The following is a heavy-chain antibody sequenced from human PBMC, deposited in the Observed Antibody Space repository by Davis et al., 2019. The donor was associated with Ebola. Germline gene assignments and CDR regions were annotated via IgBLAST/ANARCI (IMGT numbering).Heavy chain of an antibody. CDR3: AIKTRQQDY. CDR2: MNPNSGNT. CDR1: GYTFTSYD. J-gene: IGHJ4*02. Sequence: AASVKVSCKASGYTFTSYDVNWVRQAPGQGLEWMGWMNPNSGNTGYAQKFQGRVTMTRDTSISTAYMELGSLRSEDAAVYYCAIKTRQQDYWGQGTLVTVSS. V-gene: IGHV1-8*01. D-gene: IGHD6-13*01.